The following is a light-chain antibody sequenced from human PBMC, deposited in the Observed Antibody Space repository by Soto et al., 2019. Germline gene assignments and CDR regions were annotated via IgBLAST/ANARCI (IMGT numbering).Light chain of an antibody. CDR1: QNIWRL. CDR2: GAS. J-gene: IGKJ5*01. V-gene: IGKV1-12*01. CDR3: QQYGSSPLIT. Sequence: DIQMTQSTSSVSASVGDRVTITCRASQNIWRLLAWYQQKPGKAPELLIYGASSLQSGVPPRFSGSGSGTDFTLTISSLQPEDFAVYHCQQYGSSPLITFGQGTRLEIK.